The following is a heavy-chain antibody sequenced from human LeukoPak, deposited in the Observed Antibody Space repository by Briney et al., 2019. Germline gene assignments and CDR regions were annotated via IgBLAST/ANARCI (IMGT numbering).Heavy chain of an antibody. J-gene: IGHJ4*02. V-gene: IGHV1-2*02. CDR2: INPNSGGT. CDR3: ARDPGAQSYAGTLANDY. Sequence: ASVKVSCKASGYTFTGYYMHWMRQAPGQRFEWMGWINPNSGGTNFAQRFQGRVTMTRDTSISTAYMELSGLRSDDTAVYYCARDPGAQSYAGTLANDYWGQGTLVTVSS. D-gene: IGHD6-13*01. CDR1: GYTFTGYY.